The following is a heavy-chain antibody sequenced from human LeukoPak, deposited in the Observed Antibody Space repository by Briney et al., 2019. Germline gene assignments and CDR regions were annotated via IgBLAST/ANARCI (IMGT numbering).Heavy chain of an antibody. J-gene: IGHJ4*02. D-gene: IGHD2-2*01. Sequence: GASVKVSCKASGGTFSSYAISWVRQAPGQGLEWMGRIIPILGIANYAQKFQGRVTITADKSTSTAYMELSSLRSEDTAVYYCARAVVPAASGLRFDYWGQGTLVTVSS. CDR3: ARAVVPAASGLRFDY. CDR1: GGTFSSYA. V-gene: IGHV1-69*04. CDR2: IIPILGIA.